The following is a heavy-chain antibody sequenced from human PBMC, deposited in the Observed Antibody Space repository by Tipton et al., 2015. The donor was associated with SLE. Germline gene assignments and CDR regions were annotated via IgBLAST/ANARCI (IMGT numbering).Heavy chain of an antibody. CDR3: VVCSPSSCAYFDY. CDR2: IYTGGNT. Sequence: TLSLTCTVSGGTISTGRYFWCWIRQPAGKGLEWIGRIYTGGNTKYNPSLESRVTLSADASKAQFSLKLTSVTAADTAVYYCVVCSPSSCAYFDYWGQGRLVTVSS. D-gene: IGHD2-2*01. J-gene: IGHJ4*02. V-gene: IGHV4-61*02. CDR1: GGTISTGRYF.